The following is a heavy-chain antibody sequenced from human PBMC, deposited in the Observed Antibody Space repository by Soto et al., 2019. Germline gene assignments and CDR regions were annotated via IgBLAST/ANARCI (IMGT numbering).Heavy chain of an antibody. CDR3: TRGGPLYYDSSGYYYYFDY. CDR1: GFTFTSSA. D-gene: IGHD3-22*01. Sequence: SVKVSCKTSGFTFTSSAIQWVRQARGQRLEWIGWIVVGSDNTNYAQNFQGRVTMTRDTSTSTVYMELSSLRSEDTAVYYRTRGGPLYYDSSGYYYYFDYWGQGTLVTVSS. CDR2: IVVGSDNT. V-gene: IGHV1-58*02. J-gene: IGHJ4*02.